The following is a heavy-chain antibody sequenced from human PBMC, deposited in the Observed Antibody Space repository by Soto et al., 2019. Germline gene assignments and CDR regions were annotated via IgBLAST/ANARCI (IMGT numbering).Heavy chain of an antibody. Sequence: ASGRVSCKAAGYTFTSYGISWVRQAPGQGLEWMGWISAYNGNTNYAQKLQGRVTMTTDTSTSTAYMELRSLRSDDTAVYYCARVPRYYYGSGSDWGQGTLVTVSS. CDR3: ARVPRYYYGSGSD. CDR2: ISAYNGNT. J-gene: IGHJ4*02. V-gene: IGHV1-18*01. CDR1: GYTFTSYG. D-gene: IGHD3-10*01.